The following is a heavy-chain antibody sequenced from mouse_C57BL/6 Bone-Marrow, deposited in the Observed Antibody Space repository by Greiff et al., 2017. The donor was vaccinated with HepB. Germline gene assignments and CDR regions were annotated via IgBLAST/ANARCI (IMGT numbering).Heavy chain of an antibody. CDR3: ARAYGSSYKFAY. J-gene: IGHJ3*01. CDR2: IYPGDGDT. V-gene: IGHV1-82*01. CDR1: GYAFSSSW. D-gene: IGHD1-1*01. Sequence: QVQLQQSGPELVKPGASVKISCKASGYAFSSSWMNWVKQRPGKGLEWIGRIYPGDGDTNYNGKFKGKATLTADKSSSTAYMQLSSLTSEDSAVYFCARAYGSSYKFAYWGQGTLSLSLQ.